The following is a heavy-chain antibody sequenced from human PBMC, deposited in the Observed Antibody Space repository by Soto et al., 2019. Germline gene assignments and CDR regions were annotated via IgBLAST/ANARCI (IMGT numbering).Heavy chain of an antibody. CDR1: GGTFSSYA. CDR2: IIPIFGTA. V-gene: IGHV1-69*01. Sequence: QVQLVQSGAEVKKPGSSVKVSCKASGGTFSSYAISWVRQAPGQGLEWMGGIIPIFGTANYAQKFQDRVTITADESTSTAYMELSSLRSEDTAVYYCARGGYCSGGSCYSAFDYWGQGTLVTVSS. J-gene: IGHJ4*02. D-gene: IGHD2-15*01. CDR3: ARGGYCSGGSCYSAFDY.